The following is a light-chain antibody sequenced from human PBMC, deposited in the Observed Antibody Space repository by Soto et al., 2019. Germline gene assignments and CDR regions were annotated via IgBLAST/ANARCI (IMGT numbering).Light chain of an antibody. CDR1: QSLLHSNGYNY. Sequence: DIVVTQSPLSLPVTPGEPASISCRSSQSLLHSNGYNYLDWYLQKPGQSPQLLNYLGSNRASGVPDRFSGSGSGTDLTLKISRVEAEDVGVYYCMQTLQAPWTFGQGTKVEIK. CDR2: LGS. J-gene: IGKJ1*01. CDR3: MQTLQAPWT. V-gene: IGKV2-28*01.